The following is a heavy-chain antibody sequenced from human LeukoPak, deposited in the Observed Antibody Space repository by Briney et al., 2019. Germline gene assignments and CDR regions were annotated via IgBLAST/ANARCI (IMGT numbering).Heavy chain of an antibody. J-gene: IGHJ3*02. V-gene: IGHV4-59*12. CDR1: GGALSSYN. D-gene: IGHD3-9*01. Sequence: LQTLSLTSAVSGGALSSYNRSWIREPPGKGLEWIVYISYSGSTNYNPSLSSRVTISVDTSKNQFSLKLSSVTAADMAVYYCARDSRPPPDYYNVQYSCAFDIGSQGTMVTVSS. CDR2: ISYSGST. CDR3: ARDSRPPPDYYNVQYSCAFDI.